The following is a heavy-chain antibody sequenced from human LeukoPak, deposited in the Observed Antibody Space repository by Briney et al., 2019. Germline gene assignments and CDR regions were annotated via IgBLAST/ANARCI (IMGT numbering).Heavy chain of an antibody. CDR3: VAGTTY. D-gene: IGHD6-19*01. Sequence: GGSLRLSCAASGFTFNGYWMSWVRQAPGKGLEWVAIIKQDGSQKYYVDSVKGRFTISRDNARNSLYLQMNSLRAEDTAVYWAVAGTTYWGQGTLVTVSS. V-gene: IGHV3-7*05. CDR2: IKQDGSQK. J-gene: IGHJ4*02. CDR1: GFTFNGYW.